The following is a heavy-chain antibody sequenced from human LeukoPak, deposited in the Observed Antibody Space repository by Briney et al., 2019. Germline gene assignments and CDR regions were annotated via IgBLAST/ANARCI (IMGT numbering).Heavy chain of an antibody. V-gene: IGHV1-69*13. CDR2: IIPIFGTA. Sequence: ASVKVSCKASGGTFSSYAISWVRQAPGQGLEWMGGIIPIFGTANYAQKFQGRVTITADESTSTAYMELSSLRSEDTAVYYCARGARSSSYYYYMDVWGKGTTVTVSS. D-gene: IGHD2-2*01. J-gene: IGHJ6*03. CDR3: ARGARSSSYYYYMDV. CDR1: GGTFSSYA.